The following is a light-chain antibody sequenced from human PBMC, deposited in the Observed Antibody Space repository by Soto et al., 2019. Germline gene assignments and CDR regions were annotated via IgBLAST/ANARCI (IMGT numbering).Light chain of an antibody. J-gene: IGKJ2*01. CDR1: QSVSSTY. V-gene: IGKV3-20*01. Sequence: EIVLTQSPGTLSLSPGEIATLSCRASQSVSSTYLAWYQQKPGQAPRLLIYGASTRATGIPDRFSGSGSGTDFTLTISRLEPEDFAVYFCQQYDRSLYSFGQGTKLEIK. CDR2: GAS. CDR3: QQYDRSLYS.